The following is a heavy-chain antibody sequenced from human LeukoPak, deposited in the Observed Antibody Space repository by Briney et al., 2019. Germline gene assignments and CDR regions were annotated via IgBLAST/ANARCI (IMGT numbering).Heavy chain of an antibody. D-gene: IGHD6-6*01. CDR2: IYDSGST. CDR3: ARIAARGQYFDY. V-gene: IGHV4-39*07. CDR1: GGSIRSSYYY. J-gene: IGHJ4*02. Sequence: SETLSLTCTVSGGSIRSSYYYWGWIRQPPGKGLEWIGSIYDSGSTYYNPSLKSRVTISVDRSKNQFSLKLSSVTAADTAVYYCARIAARGQYFDYWGQGTLVTVSS.